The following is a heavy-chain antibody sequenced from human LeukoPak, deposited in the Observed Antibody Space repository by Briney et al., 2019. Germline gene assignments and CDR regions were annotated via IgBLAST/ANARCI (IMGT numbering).Heavy chain of an antibody. Sequence: GGSLRLSCAASGFTFSSYAMSWVRQAPGKGLEWVSAISVSGGSTYYADSVKGRFTISRDNPKNTLYLQMNSLRAEDTAVYYCAKHYGDYRNWFDPWGQGTLVTVSS. CDR1: GFTFSSYA. CDR3: AKHYGDYRNWFDP. D-gene: IGHD4-17*01. J-gene: IGHJ5*02. CDR2: ISVSGGST. V-gene: IGHV3-23*01.